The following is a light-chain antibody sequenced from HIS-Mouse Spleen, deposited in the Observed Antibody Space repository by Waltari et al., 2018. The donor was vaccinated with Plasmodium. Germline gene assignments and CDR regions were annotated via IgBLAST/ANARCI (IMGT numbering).Light chain of an antibody. CDR2: EDS. V-gene: IGLV3-10*01. CDR3: YSTDSSGNHRV. Sequence: SYALTQPPSVPVSPGQPARITCSGDALQTKYPYWYQQKSGQAPVLVIYEDSKRPSGIPERFSGSSSGTMATLTISGAQVEDEADYYCYSTDSSGNHRVFGGGTKLTVL. J-gene: IGLJ3*02. CDR1: ALQTKY.